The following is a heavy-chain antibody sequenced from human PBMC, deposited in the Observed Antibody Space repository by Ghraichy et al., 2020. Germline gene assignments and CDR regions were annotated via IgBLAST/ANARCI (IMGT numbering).Heavy chain of an antibody. J-gene: IGHJ4*02. V-gene: IGHV1-2*02. CDR2: INPNSGDT. CDR3: ARTMVRGVRNFDY. CDR1: GYTFTDYY. Sequence: ASVKVSCKASGYTFTDYYTHWVRQAPGQGLEWMGWINPNSGDTYSAEQFRGRVTMTRDTSISTAFMELSSLKPDDTAIYYCARTMVRGVRNFDYWGQGTLVTVSS. D-gene: IGHD3-10*01.